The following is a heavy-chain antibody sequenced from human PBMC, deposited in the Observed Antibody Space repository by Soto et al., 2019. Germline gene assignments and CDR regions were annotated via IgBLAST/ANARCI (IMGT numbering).Heavy chain of an antibody. CDR1: GYTFTSYG. J-gene: IGHJ5*02. CDR2: IIAYNGNT. D-gene: IGHD3-3*01. CDR3: ARTLPEYYDFWSGTFDP. Sequence: QVQLVQSGAEVKKPGASVKVSCKASGYTFTSYGISWVRQAPGQGLEWMGWIIAYNGNTNYAQKLQGRGTMTTDTSTSTAYMELRSLRSDDTAVYYCARTLPEYYDFWSGTFDPWGQGTLVTVSS. V-gene: IGHV1-18*01.